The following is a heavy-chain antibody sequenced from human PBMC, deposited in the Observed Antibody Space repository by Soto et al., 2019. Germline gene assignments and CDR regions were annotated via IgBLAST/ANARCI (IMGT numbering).Heavy chain of an antibody. CDR1: GYIFTTYG. V-gene: IGHV1-18*01. D-gene: IGHD1-1*01. CDR3: ARGRYGDY. Sequence: QVHLVQSGAEVKKPGASVKVSCKGSGYIFTTYGITWVRQAPGQGLEWMGWISAHNGNTNYAQKLQGRVTVTRDTSTSTAYMELRNLGSDDSAVDYCARGRYGDYWGQGALVTVSS. J-gene: IGHJ4*02. CDR2: ISAHNGNT.